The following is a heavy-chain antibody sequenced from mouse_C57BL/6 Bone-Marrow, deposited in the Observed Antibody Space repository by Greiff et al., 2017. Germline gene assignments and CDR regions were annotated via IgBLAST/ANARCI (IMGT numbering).Heavy chain of an antibody. J-gene: IGHJ2*01. CDR2: IDPSDSYT. V-gene: IGHV1-69*01. Sequence: QVQLQQPGAELVMPGALVKLSCKASGYTFTSYWMHWVKQRPGQGLEWIGEIDPSDSYTNYNQKFKGKSTLTVDKSSSTAYMQLSSLTSEDSAVYYCAREGFYYFDYWGQGTTLTVSS. CDR1: GYTFTSYW. CDR3: AREGFYYFDY. D-gene: IGHD3-3*01.